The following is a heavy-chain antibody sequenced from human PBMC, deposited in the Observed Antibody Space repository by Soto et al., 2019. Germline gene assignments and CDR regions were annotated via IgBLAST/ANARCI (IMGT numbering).Heavy chain of an antibody. Sequence: EVQLLESGGGLVQPGGSLRLSCAASGFTFNTYAMSWVRQAPGKALEWVSSITSSGGTTYYADSVKGRFTISRDNSKNTLYLQVSSLRAEDTAIYHCTKDRPNYYESRGAYYRPGWDFWGQGTLVTVSS. CDR1: GFTFNTYA. V-gene: IGHV3-23*01. CDR2: ITSSGGTT. D-gene: IGHD3-22*01. CDR3: TKDRPNYYESRGAYYRPGWDF. J-gene: IGHJ4*02.